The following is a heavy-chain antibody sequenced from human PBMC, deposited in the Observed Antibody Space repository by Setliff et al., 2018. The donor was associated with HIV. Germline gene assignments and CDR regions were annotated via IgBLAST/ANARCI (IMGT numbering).Heavy chain of an antibody. Sequence: PSETLSLTCAVFGESFSNYHWNWFRQPPGGGLEWIGEISHSGNTDYNSSLKSRVTISVDTSKNQFSLNLTSVTAADTAVYYCARGGAFWSGYYGFDYWGQGTLVTVSS. D-gene: IGHD3-3*01. CDR3: ARGGAFWSGYYGFDY. V-gene: IGHV4-34*01. CDR1: GESFSNYH. CDR2: ISHSGNT. J-gene: IGHJ4*02.